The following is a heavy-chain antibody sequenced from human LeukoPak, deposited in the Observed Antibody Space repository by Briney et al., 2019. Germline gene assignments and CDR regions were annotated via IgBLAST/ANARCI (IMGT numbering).Heavy chain of an antibody. J-gene: IGHJ4*02. CDR2: ISSSSSYI. D-gene: IGHD6-19*01. CDR3: ARVAGTEVDY. V-gene: IGHV3-21*01. CDR1: GFTFSSYS. Sequence: KPGGSLRLSCAASGFTFSSYSMNWVRQAPGRGLECVSSISSSSSYIYYADSVKGRFTISRDNAKNSLYLQMNSLRAEDTAVYYCARVAGTEVDYWGQGTLVTVSS.